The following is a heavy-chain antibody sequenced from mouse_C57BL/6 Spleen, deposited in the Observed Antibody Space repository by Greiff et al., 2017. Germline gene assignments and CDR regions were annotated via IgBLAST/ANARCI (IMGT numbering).Heavy chain of an antibody. D-gene: IGHD1-1*01. CDR3: ARVYYGSSPYFDY. Sequence: VQLQQPGAELVRPGSSVKLSCKASGYTFTSYWMDWVKQRPGQGLEWIGNIYPSDSETHYNQKFKDKATLTVDKSSSTAYMQLSSLTSEDSAVYYCARVYYGSSPYFDYWGQGTTLTVSS. V-gene: IGHV1-61*01. CDR1: GYTFTSYW. J-gene: IGHJ2*01. CDR2: IYPSDSET.